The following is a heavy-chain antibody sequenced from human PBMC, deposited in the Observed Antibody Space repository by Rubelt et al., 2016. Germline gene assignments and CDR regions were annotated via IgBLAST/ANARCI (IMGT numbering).Heavy chain of an antibody. CDR3: ARDPDDFWSGYWDY. Sequence: VRLVESGGGLVQPGGSLRLSCAASGFTVSSNYMNWVRQAPGKGLEWVAAMWFDGSNKYYADSVKGRFTISRDNSKNTLYLQMKSLRAEDTAVYYCARDPDDFWSGYWDYWCQGTLITVSS. V-gene: IGHV3-33*08. J-gene: IGHJ4*02. CDR1: GFTVSSNY. CDR2: MWFDGSNK. D-gene: IGHD3-3*01.